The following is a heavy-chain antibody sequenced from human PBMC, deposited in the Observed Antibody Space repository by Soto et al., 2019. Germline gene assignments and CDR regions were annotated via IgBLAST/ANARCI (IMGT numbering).Heavy chain of an antibody. CDR2: IYYSGST. V-gene: IGHV4-59*08. CDR3: ATASGSTYGGPYYYYGLDV. CDR1: GGSISSYY. D-gene: IGHD2-15*01. Sequence: QVQLQESGPGLVKSSETLSLTCTVSGGSISSYYWSWIRQPPGKGLEWIRYIYYSGSTKYNPSLKSRVTISVDTSKNQFSLKVSSVTAADTAVYYCATASGSTYGGPYYYYGLDVWGQGTTVTVSS. J-gene: IGHJ6*02.